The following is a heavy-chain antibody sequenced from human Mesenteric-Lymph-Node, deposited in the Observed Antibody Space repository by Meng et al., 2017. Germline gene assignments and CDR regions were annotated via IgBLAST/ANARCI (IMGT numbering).Heavy chain of an antibody. Sequence: ASVKVSCKASGYTFTDYYIHWMRQAPGQGLEWMGWINPNSGGTNYAQKFQGRVTMTRDTSISTAYMELSSLRSEDTAVYYCARGRSSGWYGDYYYDGMDVWGQGTTVTVSS. CDR3: ARGRSSGWYGDYYYDGMDV. V-gene: IGHV1-2*02. CDR1: GYTFTDYY. J-gene: IGHJ6*02. D-gene: IGHD6-19*01. CDR2: INPNSGGT.